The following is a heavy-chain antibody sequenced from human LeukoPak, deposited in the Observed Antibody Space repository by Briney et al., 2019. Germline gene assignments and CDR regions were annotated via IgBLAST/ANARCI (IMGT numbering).Heavy chain of an antibody. CDR2: IYSDGGT. J-gene: IGHJ5*02. CDR1: GFTVSSSY. Sequence: PGGSLRLSCAASGFTVSSSYMSWVRQTPGEGLEWVSVIYSDGGTYYADSVKGRFTISRDISENALFLQMNSLRVEDTAEYYCAKVGAGYSSSPWGQGTLVTVSS. CDR3: AKVGAGYSSSP. V-gene: IGHV3-53*01. D-gene: IGHD6-13*01.